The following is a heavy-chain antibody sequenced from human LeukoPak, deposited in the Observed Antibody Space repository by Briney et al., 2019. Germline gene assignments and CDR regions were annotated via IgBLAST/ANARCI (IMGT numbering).Heavy chain of an antibody. V-gene: IGHV3-21*05. Sequence: PGGSLRLSCAASGFTFSTHSMTWVRQAPGKGLEWVSYINHDGNDIYYGESVKGRFTISRDNAKNSLYLQIHTLRAEDTAVYYCAGDGTGVLPGDAFDIWSQGTMVTVSS. CDR1: GFTFSTHS. D-gene: IGHD1-1*01. J-gene: IGHJ3*02. CDR3: AGDGTGVLPGDAFDI. CDR2: INHDGNDI.